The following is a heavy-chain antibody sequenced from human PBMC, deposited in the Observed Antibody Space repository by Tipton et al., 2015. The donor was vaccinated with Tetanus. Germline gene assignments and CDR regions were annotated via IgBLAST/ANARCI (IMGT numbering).Heavy chain of an antibody. CDR2: ISGTGNIV. V-gene: IGHV3-21*01. Sequence: SLRLSCAASGFTFSTYTLNWVRQTPGKGLEWVSSISGTGNIVKDADSVRGRFTISRDNAKNSLFLQMNSLRVDDTAVYFCATTDRERWLPMIFDSWGRGTLVTVSS. D-gene: IGHD5-24*01. CDR1: GFTFSTYT. CDR3: ATTDRERWLPMIFDS. J-gene: IGHJ4*01.